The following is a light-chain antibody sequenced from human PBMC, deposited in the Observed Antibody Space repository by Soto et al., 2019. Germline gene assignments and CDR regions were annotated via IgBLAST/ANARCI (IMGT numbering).Light chain of an antibody. V-gene: IGKV3-20*01. J-gene: IGKJ5*01. CDR3: QQYGSSPRA. Sequence: IVMTQSPATLSVSPWERATLSCRASQSVSSNLAWYQQKPGQAPRLLIYGASSRATGIPDRFSGSGSGTDFTLTISRLEPEDFAVYYCQQYGSSPRAFGQGTRLEIK. CDR2: GAS. CDR1: QSVSSN.